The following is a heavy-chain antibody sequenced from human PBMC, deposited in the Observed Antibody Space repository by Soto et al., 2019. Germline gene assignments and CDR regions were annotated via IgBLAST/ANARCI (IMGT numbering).Heavy chain of an antibody. CDR1: GFTFRSFV. D-gene: IGHD3-16*01. CDR2: TSYDGSNA. Sequence: QVHLVESGGGVVQPGTSLRLSCVGSGFTFRSFVIHWVRQAPGKGLEWVALTSYDGSNAYYGDSVKGRFTISRDNSKNTVVLQMDSLRVEDTAFYYGARWGTTGGLDFWGQGTLVSVSS. V-gene: IGHV3-30*03. CDR3: ARWGTTGGLDF. J-gene: IGHJ4*02.